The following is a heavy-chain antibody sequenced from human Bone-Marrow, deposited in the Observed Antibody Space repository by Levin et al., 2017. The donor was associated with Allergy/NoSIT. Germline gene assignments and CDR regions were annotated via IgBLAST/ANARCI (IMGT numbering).Heavy chain of an antibody. V-gene: IGHV1-2*02. Sequence: ASVKVSCKASGYTFTGYYMHWVRQAPGQGLEWMGWINPNSGGTNYAQKFQGKVTMTRDTSISTAYMELSRLRSDDTAVYYCARVPHQWRWLAPNYYYGMDGWGQGTTVTVSS. D-gene: IGHD6-19*01. J-gene: IGHJ6*02. CDR3: ARVPHQWRWLAPNYYYGMDG. CDR2: INPNSGGT. CDR1: GYTFTGYY.